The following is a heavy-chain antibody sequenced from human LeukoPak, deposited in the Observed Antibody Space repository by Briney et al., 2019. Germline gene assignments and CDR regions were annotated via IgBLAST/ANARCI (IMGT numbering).Heavy chain of an antibody. J-gene: IGHJ4*02. Sequence: TSETLSLTCTVSGGSISSYYWSWIRQPAGKGLEWIGRIHTSGSTNYNPSLKSRVTTSVDTSKNQFSLKLSSVTAADTAVYYCAREIGTGYSYGLDYWGQGTLVTVSS. V-gene: IGHV4-4*07. CDR1: GGSISSYY. CDR3: AREIGTGYSYGLDY. D-gene: IGHD5-18*01. CDR2: IHTSGST.